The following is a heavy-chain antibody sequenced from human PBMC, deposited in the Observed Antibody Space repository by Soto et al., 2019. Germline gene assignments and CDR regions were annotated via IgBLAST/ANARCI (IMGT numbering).Heavy chain of an antibody. J-gene: IGHJ5*02. CDR2: IDYSGNS. D-gene: IGHD3-3*01. Sequence: QVQLQESGPGLAETLSLTCTVSGVSITSGDYYWNWIRQSPGKGLEWIGNIDYSGNSYYNPSLKSRLTISLDTSKNEFSLKLSSVTAADTAVYYCASFGVASMNWFDLWGQGTLVTVSS. V-gene: IGHV4-30-4*01. CDR1: GVSITSGDYY. CDR3: ASFGVASMNWFDL.